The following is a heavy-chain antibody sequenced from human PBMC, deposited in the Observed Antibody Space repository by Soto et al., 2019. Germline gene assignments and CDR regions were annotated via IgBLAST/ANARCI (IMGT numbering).Heavy chain of an antibody. CDR3: ARERTSDIGLDY. V-gene: IGHV3-21*01. J-gene: IGHJ4*02. CDR1: GFTFTNYW. Sequence: PGGSLRLSCAASGFTFTNYWMTWVRQAPGKGLEWVSSLTGGSNYIFYADSVKGRFTISRDIAKNSLVLQMNSLTPEDTAIYYCARERTSDIGLDYWGQGTLVTVSS. D-gene: IGHD5-12*01. CDR2: LTGGSNYI.